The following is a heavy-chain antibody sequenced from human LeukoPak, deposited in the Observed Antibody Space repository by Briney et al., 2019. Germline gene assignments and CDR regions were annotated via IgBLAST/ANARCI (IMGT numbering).Heavy chain of an antibody. CDR3: ARVFGGELPQSGWFDP. CDR2: ISAYNGNT. D-gene: IGHD1-26*01. V-gene: IGHV1-18*01. Sequence: ASVKVSCKASGYTFTSYGISWVRQAPGQGLEWVGWISAYNGNTNYAQELQGRVTMTTDTSTSTAYMELRSLRSDDTAVYYCARVFGGELPQSGWFDPWGQGTLVTVSS. J-gene: IGHJ5*02. CDR1: GYTFTSYG.